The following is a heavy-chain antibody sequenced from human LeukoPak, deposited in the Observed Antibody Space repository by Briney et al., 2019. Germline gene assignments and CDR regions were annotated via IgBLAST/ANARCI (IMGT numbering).Heavy chain of an antibody. CDR1: GFTFTDYG. V-gene: IGHV3-23*01. CDR2: ISATGGAK. CDR3: ARDSSMLRGPLVIYYFDF. Sequence: GSLRLSCAASGFTFTDYGMSWVRQAPGRGLEWVSGISATGGAKYYADSMKGRFTISRDNSKNTLYLQMNSLRADDTAVYYCARDSSMLRGPLVIYYFDFWGQGTLVTVSS. D-gene: IGHD3-10*01. J-gene: IGHJ4*02.